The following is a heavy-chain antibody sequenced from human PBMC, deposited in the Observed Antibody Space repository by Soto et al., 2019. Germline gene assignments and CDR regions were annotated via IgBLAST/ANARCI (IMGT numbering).Heavy chain of an antibody. Sequence: EVRLLESGGGLVLPGGSLRLSCAASGFTFSSYTMSWVRQAPGKGLEWISGISGSGSRTYYADSVKGRFTISRDNSERTLALQMSCLRADDTAVYYWAKDPNSDLLGGFEFGGQGTLVIVSS. V-gene: IGHV3-23*01. CDR3: AKDPNSDLLGGFEF. D-gene: IGHD2-15*01. CDR1: GFTFSSYT. J-gene: IGHJ3*01. CDR2: ISGSGSRT.